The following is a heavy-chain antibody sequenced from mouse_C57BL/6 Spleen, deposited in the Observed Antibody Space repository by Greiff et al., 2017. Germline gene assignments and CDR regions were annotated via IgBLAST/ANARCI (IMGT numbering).Heavy chain of an antibody. J-gene: IGHJ4*01. CDR3: ARAGITTVGEAMDY. Sequence: VKLVESGAELVRPGTSVKVSCKASGYAFTNYLIEWVKQRPGQGLEWIGVINPRSGGTNYNEKLKGKATLTADKPSSTAYMTLCSLTSKDSAVYCCARAGITTVGEAMDYWGQGTSVTVSS. V-gene: IGHV1-54*01. CDR2: INPRSGGT. CDR1: GYAFTNYL. D-gene: IGHD1-1*01.